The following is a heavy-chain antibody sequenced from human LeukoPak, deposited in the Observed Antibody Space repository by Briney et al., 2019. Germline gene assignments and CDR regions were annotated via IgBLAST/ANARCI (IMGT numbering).Heavy chain of an antibody. CDR1: GYTFTGYF. Sequence: ASVKVSCKASGYTFTGYFMHWVRQAPGQGLEWMGWINPNTGGANYAQKFQGRVTMTRDTSISTAYMELSRLTSDDTAVSFCARFGGGGRFDYWGQGTLVTVSS. CDR2: INPNTGGA. D-gene: IGHD2-15*01. J-gene: IGHJ4*02. V-gene: IGHV1-2*02. CDR3: ARFGGGGRFDY.